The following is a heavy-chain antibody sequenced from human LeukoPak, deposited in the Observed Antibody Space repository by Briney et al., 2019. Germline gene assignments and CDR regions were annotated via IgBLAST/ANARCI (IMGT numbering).Heavy chain of an antibody. J-gene: IGHJ6*02. CDR3: ARDPNFGDSLNNYYGMDV. Sequence: PGRSLRLSCAASGFTFSSYGMHWVRQAPGKGLDWVSVISYDGRNKYYADSVKGRFTISRDNSKNTMFLQMSSLRAEDTAVYFCARDPNFGDSLNNYYGMDVWGQGTPVTVSS. CDR2: ISYDGRNK. V-gene: IGHV3-30*06. CDR1: GFTFSSYG. D-gene: IGHD4-17*01.